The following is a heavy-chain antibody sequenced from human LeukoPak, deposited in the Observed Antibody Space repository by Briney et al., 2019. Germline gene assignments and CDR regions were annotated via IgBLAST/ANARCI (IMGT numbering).Heavy chain of an antibody. D-gene: IGHD3-10*01. CDR3: ARGLWFGELFAFDI. CDR2: IYYSGST. J-gene: IGHJ3*02. CDR1: GGSISSGGYY. Sequence: SETLSLTCTVSGGSISSGGYYWSWIRQHPGKGLEWIGYIYYSGSTYYNPSLKSRVTISVDTSKNQLSLKLSSVTAADTAVYYCARGLWFGELFAFDIWGQGTMVTVSS. V-gene: IGHV4-31*03.